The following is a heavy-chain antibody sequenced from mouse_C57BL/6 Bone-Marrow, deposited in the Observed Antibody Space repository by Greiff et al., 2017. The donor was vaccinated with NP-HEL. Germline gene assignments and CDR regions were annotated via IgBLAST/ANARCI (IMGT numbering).Heavy chain of an antibody. J-gene: IGHJ2*01. CDR2: IYPGDGDT. D-gene: IGHD4-1*01. CDR1: GYAFSSSW. V-gene: IGHV1-82*01. Sequence: QVQLQQSGPELVKPGASVKISCKASGYAFSSSWMNWVKQRPGKGLEWIGRIYPGDGDTNYNGKFKGKATLTADKSSSTAYMQLSSLTSEDSAVYFCARLGEDYWGQGTTLTVSS. CDR3: ARLGEDY.